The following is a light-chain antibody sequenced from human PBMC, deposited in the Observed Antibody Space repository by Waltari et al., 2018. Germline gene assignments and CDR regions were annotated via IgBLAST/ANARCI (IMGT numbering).Light chain of an antibody. CDR1: QSISSW. J-gene: IGKJ2*01. CDR2: KAF. V-gene: IGKV1-5*03. CDR3: QQYNEFPYT. Sequence: DIQMTQSPSTLSASVGARVTITCRDSQSISSWLAWYQQKPGKAHEFLIYKAFSLQSGVASRFSGGGSGTEFTLTISSLQPDDFATYYCQQYNEFPYTFGQGTKLEIK.